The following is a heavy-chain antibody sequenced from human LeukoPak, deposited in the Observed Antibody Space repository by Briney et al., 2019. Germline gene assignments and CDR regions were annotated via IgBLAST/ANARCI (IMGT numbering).Heavy chain of an antibody. J-gene: IGHJ4*02. CDR1: GYTFTSYD. V-gene: IGHV1-2*02. CDR2: INPNSGGT. CDR3: ARDRGDLFDY. Sequence: ASVKVSCKASGYTFTSYDINWVRQAPGQGLEWMGWINPNSGGTNYAQKFQGRVTMTRDTSISTAYMELSRLRSDDTAVYYCARDRGDLFDYWGQGTLVTVSS. D-gene: IGHD3-10*01.